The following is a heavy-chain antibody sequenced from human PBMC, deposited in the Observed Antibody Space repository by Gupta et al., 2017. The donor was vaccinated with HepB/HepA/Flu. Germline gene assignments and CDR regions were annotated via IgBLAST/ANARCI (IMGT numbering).Heavy chain of an antibody. CDR1: GLNLINSF. V-gene: IGHV3-74*01. D-gene: IGHD7-27*01. CDR3: TGVTGDGRVGLADY. Sequence: EVQLVESGGGFVQPGGSLRLSCEAYGLNLINSFLHWVRQGTGKGLEWVSQINREGRSTAYADAVKGRFSISRNNARNTLYLQMNRLRDEDTAVYYCTGVTGDGRVGLADYWGQGTLVTVSS. CDR2: INREGRST. J-gene: IGHJ4*02.